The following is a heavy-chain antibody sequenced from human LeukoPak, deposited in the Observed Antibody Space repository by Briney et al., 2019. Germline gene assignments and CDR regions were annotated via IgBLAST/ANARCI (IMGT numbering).Heavy chain of an antibody. Sequence: PSQTLSLTCTVSGGSISSGSYYWSWIRQPAGKGLEWIGRIYTSGSTNYNPSLKSRVTISVDTSKNQFSLKLSSVTAADTAVYYCARVIAVAGGNWFDPWGQGTLVTVSS. J-gene: IGHJ5*02. V-gene: IGHV4-61*02. CDR1: GGSISSGSYY. CDR2: IYTSGST. D-gene: IGHD6-19*01. CDR3: ARVIAVAGGNWFDP.